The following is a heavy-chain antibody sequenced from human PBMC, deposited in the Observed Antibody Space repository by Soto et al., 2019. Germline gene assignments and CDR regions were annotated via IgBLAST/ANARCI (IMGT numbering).Heavy chain of an antibody. Sequence: PGGSLRLSCAASGFPFSSYAMSWVRQAPGKGLEWVSAISGSGGSTYYADSVKGRFTISRDNSKNTLYLQMNSLRAEDTAVYYCAKDRTFGGVSPPVVYYFDYWGQGTLVTVSS. V-gene: IGHV3-23*01. D-gene: IGHD3-16*01. CDR3: AKDRTFGGVSPPVVYYFDY. J-gene: IGHJ4*02. CDR1: GFPFSSYA. CDR2: ISGSGGST.